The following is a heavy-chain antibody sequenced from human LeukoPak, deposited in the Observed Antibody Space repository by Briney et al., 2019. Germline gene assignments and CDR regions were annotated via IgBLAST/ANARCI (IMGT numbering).Heavy chain of an antibody. J-gene: IGHJ6*03. CDR2: IYTSGST. CDR1: GGSISSSSYY. CDR3: ARVQSDSWYYRDYYYMDV. V-gene: IGHV4-61*02. Sequence: PSETLSLTCTVSGGSISSSSYYWSWIRQPAGKGLEWIGRIYTSGSTNYNPSLKSRVTISVDTSKNQFSLKLSSVTAADTAVYYCARVQSDSWYYRDYYYMDVWGKGTTVTVSS. D-gene: IGHD6-13*01.